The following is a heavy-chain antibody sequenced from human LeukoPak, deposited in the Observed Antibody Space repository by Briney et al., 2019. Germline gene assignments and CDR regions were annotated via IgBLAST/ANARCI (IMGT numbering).Heavy chain of an antibody. D-gene: IGHD3-22*01. Sequence: ASVKVSCKASVYTFTGYYMHWVRQAPGQGLEWMGWINPNSGGTNYAQKFQGRVTMTRDTSISTAYMELSRLRSDDTAVYYCARVGSSGYYSSPLNYWGQGTLVTVSS. CDR2: INPNSGGT. CDR1: VYTFTGYY. J-gene: IGHJ4*02. V-gene: IGHV1-2*02. CDR3: ARVGSSGYYSSPLNY.